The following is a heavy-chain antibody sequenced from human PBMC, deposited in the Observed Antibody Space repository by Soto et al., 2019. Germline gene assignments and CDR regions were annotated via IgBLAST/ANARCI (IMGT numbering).Heavy chain of an antibody. CDR2: INHSGSS. CDR3: TRGLFSGSSYSGSWYYFDS. Sequence: SETLSLTCAVSGGSFGGYIWTWIRQTPGKGLQWIGQINHSGSSIYNPSLKNRVTISTMSNNKFSLELSSVTAADTAVYYCTRGLFSGSSYSGSWYYFDSWGQGTMVTVSS. CDR1: GGSFGGYI. D-gene: IGHD1-26*01. V-gene: IGHV4-34*01. J-gene: IGHJ4*02.